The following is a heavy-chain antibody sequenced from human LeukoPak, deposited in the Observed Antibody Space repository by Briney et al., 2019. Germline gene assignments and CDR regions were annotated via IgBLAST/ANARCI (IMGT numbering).Heavy chain of an antibody. J-gene: IGHJ5*02. CDR3: ARLTPGKNWFDP. CDR1: GGSFSGYY. V-gene: IGHV4-34*01. D-gene: IGHD3-10*01. CDR2: INHSGST. Sequence: SETLSLTCAVYGGSFSGYYWSWIRQHPGKGLEWIGEINHSGSTNYNSSLTSRATISVDTSKNQFSLKLNSVTAADTSVYYCARLTPGKNWFDPWGHGTLVTVSS.